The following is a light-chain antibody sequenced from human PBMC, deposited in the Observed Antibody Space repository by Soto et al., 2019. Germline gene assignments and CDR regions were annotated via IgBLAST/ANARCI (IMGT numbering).Light chain of an antibody. CDR2: DAS. CDR1: QSVKNH. J-gene: IGKJ1*01. Sequence: EIGLTQSPATLSASSGEGITLSCRASQSVKNHLAWYQHKPGQAPRLLFYDASIRATGIPVRFSAGGSGTEFTLVISSLQSEDAAVYYCQEYNAWPPGTFGQGTKVDIK. V-gene: IGKV3D-15*01. CDR3: QEYNAWPPGT.